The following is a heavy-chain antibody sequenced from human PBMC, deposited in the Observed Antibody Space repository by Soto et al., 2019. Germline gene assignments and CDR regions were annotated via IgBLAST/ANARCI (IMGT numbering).Heavy chain of an antibody. Sequence: VQLVESGGGLVQPGGSLRLSCAGSGFTFSNYWLHWVRQAPGKGLEWVSRIDHDGPTDYADSVRGRFNISRDNAENTLYRQMNSLRPEETGVYYCVRDRHGDYWGQGTLVTVSS. CDR3: VRDRHGDY. V-gene: IGHV3-74*01. CDR2: IDHDGPT. CDR1: GFTFSNYW. J-gene: IGHJ4*02.